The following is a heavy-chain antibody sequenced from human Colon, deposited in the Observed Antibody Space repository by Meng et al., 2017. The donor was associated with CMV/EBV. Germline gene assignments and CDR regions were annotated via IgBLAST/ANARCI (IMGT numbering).Heavy chain of an antibody. CDR2: VDDSGTT. CDR1: GASITSYY. Sequence: SETLSPTCTVSGASITSYYWSWVRPPPGKALEWIGFVDDSGTTNYNPSLKSRVTISIDSAKNQFSLSLSSVTASDTAVYFCAGEGRRGTHIPPYYRYYGVDVWGQGTTVTVSS. D-gene: IGHD2-21*01. V-gene: IGHV4-59*01. J-gene: IGHJ6*02. CDR3: AGEGRRGTHIPPYYRYYGVDV.